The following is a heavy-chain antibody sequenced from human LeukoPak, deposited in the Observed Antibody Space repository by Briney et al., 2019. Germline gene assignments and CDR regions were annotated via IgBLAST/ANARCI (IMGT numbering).Heavy chain of an antibody. J-gene: IGHJ4*02. CDR3: ARETGDGYNWMGY. CDR1: AGTFSSNA. D-gene: IGHD5-24*01. V-gene: IGHV1-69*01. Sequence: SVKVSCNTSAGTFSSNAISWVRQAPGQGLEWMGGIIPIFGTANYAQKFQGRVTITADESTNTAYMEMSSLRSEDTAVYYCARETGDGYNWMGYWGQGTLVTVSS. CDR2: IIPIFGTA.